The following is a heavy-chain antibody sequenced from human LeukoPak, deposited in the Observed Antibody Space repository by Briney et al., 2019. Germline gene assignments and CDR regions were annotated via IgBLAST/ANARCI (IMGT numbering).Heavy chain of an antibody. CDR1: GYTFTSYY. CDR2: INPSGGST. Sequence: GASVKVSCKASGYTFTSYYMHWVRQAPGQGLEWMGIINPSGGSTSYAQKFQGRVTMTRDTSTSTVYMELSSLGSEDTAVYYCARGGYSYGDPRAFYYYYGMDVWGQGTTVTVSS. D-gene: IGHD5-18*01. J-gene: IGHJ6*02. V-gene: IGHV1-46*03. CDR3: ARGGYSYGDPRAFYYYYGMDV.